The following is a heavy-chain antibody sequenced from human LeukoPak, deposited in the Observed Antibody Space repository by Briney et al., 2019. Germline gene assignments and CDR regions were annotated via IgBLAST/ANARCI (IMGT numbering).Heavy chain of an antibody. D-gene: IGHD1-7*01. CDR3: ARAGTGGQDWYFDL. V-gene: IGHV1-69*04. CDR1: GGTFSSYA. Sequence: SVKVSCKASGGTFSSYAISWVRQAPGQGLEWMGRIIPILGIANYAQKFQGRVTITADKSTSTAYMELSSLRSEDTAVYYCARAGTGGQDWYFDLWGRGTLVTVSS. CDR2: IIPILGIA. J-gene: IGHJ2*01.